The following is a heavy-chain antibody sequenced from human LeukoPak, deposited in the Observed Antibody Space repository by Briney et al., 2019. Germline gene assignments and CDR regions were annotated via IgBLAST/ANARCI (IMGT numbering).Heavy chain of an antibody. CDR2: INPNSGGT. Sequence: ASVKVSCKASGYTFTGYYMRWVRQAPGQGLEWMGWINPNSGGTNYAQKFQGRVTMTRDTSISTAYMELSRLRSDDTAVYYCAREALGYYDSSGHYDAFDIWGQGTMVTVSS. CDR1: GYTFTGYY. CDR3: AREALGYYDSSGHYDAFDI. J-gene: IGHJ3*02. V-gene: IGHV1-2*02. D-gene: IGHD3-22*01.